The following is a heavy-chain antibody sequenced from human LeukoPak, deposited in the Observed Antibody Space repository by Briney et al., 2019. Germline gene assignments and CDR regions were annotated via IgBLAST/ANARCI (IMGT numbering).Heavy chain of an antibody. D-gene: IGHD3-3*01. CDR2: ISYDGSNK. CDR1: GFTFSRNG. Sequence: TGGSLRLSCEASGFTFSRNGMHWVRQAPGKGLEWVAVISYDGSNKYYADSVKGRFTISRDNSKNTLYLQMNSLRAEDTAVCYCAKGITIFGVVDYFDYWGQGTLVTVSS. CDR3: AKGITIFGVVDYFDY. V-gene: IGHV3-30*18. J-gene: IGHJ4*02.